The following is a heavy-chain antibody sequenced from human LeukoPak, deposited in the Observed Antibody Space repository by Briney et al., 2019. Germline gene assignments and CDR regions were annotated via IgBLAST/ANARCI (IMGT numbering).Heavy chain of an antibody. D-gene: IGHD3-10*01. CDR1: GGSISSSKYY. Sequence: PWDTLSLTCTVSGGSISSSKYYWGWIPQPPGMGLEWIGSIYYTGSTFYNPSLENRVSILLDTSKNQFSLKLTSVTAADTAVYYCARSLWFGEIAVNWFHPWGQGTLVTVSS. V-gene: IGHV4-39*01. J-gene: IGHJ5*02. CDR2: IYYTGST. CDR3: ARSLWFGEIAVNWFHP.